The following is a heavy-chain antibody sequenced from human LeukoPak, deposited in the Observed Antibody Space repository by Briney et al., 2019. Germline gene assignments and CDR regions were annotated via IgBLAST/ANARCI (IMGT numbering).Heavy chain of an antibody. CDR3: ARDEGAYS. CDR2: INQDGSEK. Sequence: GGSLRLSCAASRFTFSNYWMSRVRQAPGKGLEWVANINQDGSEKYYVDSVKGRFTISRENAKNSLYLQLNSLSVEDTAVYYCARDEGAYSWGQGTLVTVSS. CDR1: RFTFSNYW. J-gene: IGHJ4*02. V-gene: IGHV3-7*03. D-gene: IGHD1-26*01.